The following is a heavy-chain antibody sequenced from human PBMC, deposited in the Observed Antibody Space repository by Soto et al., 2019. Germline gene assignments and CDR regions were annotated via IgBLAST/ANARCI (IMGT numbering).Heavy chain of an antibody. J-gene: IGHJ4*02. CDR2: VSIGGST. CDR3: AKRRGAGGHFDY. Sequence: GSLRLSCAASGFTFISYAIVFVRQGPGKGLEWVAVVSIGGSTHYADSVRGRFTISRDNSKNTLSLQMNSLTAEDTAVYFCAKRRGAGGHFDYWGQGALVTVSS. CDR1: GFTFISYA. V-gene: IGHV3-23*01. D-gene: IGHD2-15*01.